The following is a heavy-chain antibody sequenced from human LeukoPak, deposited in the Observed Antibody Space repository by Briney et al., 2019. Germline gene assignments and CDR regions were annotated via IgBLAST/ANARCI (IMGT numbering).Heavy chain of an antibody. CDR1: GFTFDDYA. CDR3: AKDQNDSPWMAFDI. J-gene: IGHJ3*02. Sequence: SLRLSCAASGFTFDDYAMHWVRQAPGKGLEWVSGISWNSGSIGYADSVKGRFTISRDNAKNSLYLQMYGLRAEDTALYYCAKDQNDSPWMAFDIWGQGTMVTVSS. V-gene: IGHV3-9*01. D-gene: IGHD3-22*01. CDR2: ISWNSGSI.